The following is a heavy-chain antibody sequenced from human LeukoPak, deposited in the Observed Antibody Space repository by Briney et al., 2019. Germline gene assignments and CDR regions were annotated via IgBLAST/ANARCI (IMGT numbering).Heavy chain of an antibody. D-gene: IGHD2-8*02. J-gene: IGHJ4*02. CDR3: ARVICTGGSCFQNDY. V-gene: IGHV3-48*03. Sequence: QTGGSLRLFCTASGFIFSNFEMNWVRQSPGKGLQWVAYINSGATSEYYADSVKGRFTISRDNAKNSLYLQMNSLGVQDTAIYYCARVICTGGSCFQNDYWGQGTLVTVSS. CDR1: GFIFSNFE. CDR2: INSGATSE.